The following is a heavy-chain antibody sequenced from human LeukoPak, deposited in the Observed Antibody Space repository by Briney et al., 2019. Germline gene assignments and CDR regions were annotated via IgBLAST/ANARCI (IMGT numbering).Heavy chain of an antibody. V-gene: IGHV6-1*01. CDR1: GDSVSSNSAA. Sequence: SQTLSLTCVISGDSVSSNSAAWNWIRQSPSRGLEWLGRTYYRSKWYYQYAVSMKSRITVNPDTSKNQFSLQLNSVTPEDTAVYYCARGARRGYYDSSGPPAYWGQGTLVTVSS. D-gene: IGHD3-22*01. J-gene: IGHJ4*02. CDR2: TYYRSKWYY. CDR3: ARGARRGYYDSSGPPAY.